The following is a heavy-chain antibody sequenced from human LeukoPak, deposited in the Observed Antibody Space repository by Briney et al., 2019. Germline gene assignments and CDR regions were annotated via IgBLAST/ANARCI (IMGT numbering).Heavy chain of an antibody. J-gene: IGHJ5*02. Sequence: GASVKVSCKSSGYTFNSYGITWVRQAPGQGHEWMGWIHTYNGHTNYAQKLQGRVTMTTDTSTSTAYMELRSLRSDDTAVYYCARDQYYDSKGWFDPWGQGTLVTVSS. CDR3: ARDQYYDSKGWFDP. V-gene: IGHV1-18*01. CDR2: IHTYNGHT. CDR1: GYTFNSYG. D-gene: IGHD3-22*01.